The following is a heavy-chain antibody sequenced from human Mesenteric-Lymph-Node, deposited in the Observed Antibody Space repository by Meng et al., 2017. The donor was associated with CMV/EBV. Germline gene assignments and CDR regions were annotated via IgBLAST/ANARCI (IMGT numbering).Heavy chain of an antibody. Sequence: ASVKVSCKASGYTFADYDIHWVRQATGQGLEWMGRIKSDSDDRDYAQKFQGRVTMTRDTSISTAYMELTSLTSEDTAVYYCAGIHPGDYWGQGTLVTVSS. J-gene: IGHJ4*02. CDR3: AGIHPGDY. D-gene: IGHD3-10*01. CDR2: IKSDSDDR. CDR1: GYTFADYD. V-gene: IGHV1-8*01.